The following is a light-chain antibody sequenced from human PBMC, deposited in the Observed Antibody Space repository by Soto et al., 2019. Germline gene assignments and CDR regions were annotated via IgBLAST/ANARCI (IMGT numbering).Light chain of an antibody. Sequence: QLVLTQSPSASASLGASVKLTCTLSSGHSSYAVAWHQQLPEKGPRYFMKLNADGSHTKGDGIPDRFSGSSSGAERYLTISSLQPEANYSSQTWGTGILGHWHSVFGGGTKLTVL. V-gene: IGLV4-69*01. CDR2: LNADGSH. CDR3: QTWGTGILGHWHSV. J-gene: IGLJ3*02. CDR1: SGHSSYA.